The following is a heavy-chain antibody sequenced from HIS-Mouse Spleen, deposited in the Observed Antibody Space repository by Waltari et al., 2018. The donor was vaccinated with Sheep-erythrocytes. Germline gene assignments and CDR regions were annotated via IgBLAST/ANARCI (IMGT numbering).Heavy chain of an antibody. CDR3: ARDTGTDAFDI. J-gene: IGHJ3*02. V-gene: IGHV3-21*01. D-gene: IGHD1-1*01. Sequence: EVQLVESGGGLVKPGGSLNLSCPVFALTFSRCCLKVVRQAPGKGLEWVSSISSSSSYIYYADSVKGRFTISRDNAKNSLYLQMNSLRAEDTAVYYCARDTGTDAFDIWGQGTMVTVSS. CDR2: ISSSSSYI. CDR1: ALTFSRCC.